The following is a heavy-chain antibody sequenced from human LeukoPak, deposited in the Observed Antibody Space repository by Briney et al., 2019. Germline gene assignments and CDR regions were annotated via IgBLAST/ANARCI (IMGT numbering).Heavy chain of an antibody. J-gene: IGHJ4*02. CDR1: GGSIRRYY. V-gene: IGHV4-4*07. CDR2: IYTSGST. Sequence: SETLSLTCTVSGGSIRRYYWSWIRQPARKGLEWIGRIYTSGSTNSNPSLKSRLTMSADTSKNQFSLKLSSVTAADTAVYYCARGGVGYCSTTSCYFDYWGQGTLVTVSS. CDR3: ARGGVGYCSTTSCYFDY. D-gene: IGHD2-2*01.